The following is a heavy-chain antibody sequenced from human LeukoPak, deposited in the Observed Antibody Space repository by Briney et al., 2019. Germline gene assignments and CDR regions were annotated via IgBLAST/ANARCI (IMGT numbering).Heavy chain of an antibody. J-gene: IGHJ3*02. V-gene: IGHV3-30*04. CDR2: ISYDGSNK. D-gene: IGHD7-27*01. Sequence: GGSLRLSCAASGFTFSSYAMHWVRQAPGKGQEWVAVISYDGSNKYYADSVKGRFTISRDNSKNTLYLQMNSLRAEDTAVYYCARDRANWGIGDAFDIWGQGTMVTVSS. CDR1: GFTFSSYA. CDR3: ARDRANWGIGDAFDI.